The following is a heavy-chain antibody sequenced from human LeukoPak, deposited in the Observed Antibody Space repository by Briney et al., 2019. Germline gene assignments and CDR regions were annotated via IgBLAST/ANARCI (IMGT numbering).Heavy chain of an antibody. CDR1: GGTFSSYA. CDR2: IIPIFGTA. V-gene: IGHV1-69*01. CDR3: GRYGGGGSGWYSDRTLDV. D-gene: IGHD6-19*01. Sequence: GASVKVSCKASGGTFSSYAISWVRQAPGQGLEWMGGIIPIFGTANYAQKFQGRVTITADESTSTAYMELSSLRSEDTAVYYCGRYGGGGSGWYSDRTLDVWGQGTTVIVSS. J-gene: IGHJ6*02.